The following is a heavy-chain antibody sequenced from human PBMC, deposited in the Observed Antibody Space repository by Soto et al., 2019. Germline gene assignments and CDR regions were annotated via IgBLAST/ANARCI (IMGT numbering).Heavy chain of an antibody. J-gene: IGHJ4*02. D-gene: IGHD3-10*01. CDR1: GFTFSSYA. Sequence: GGSLRLSCAASGFTFSSYAMSWVRQAPGKGLGWVSAISGSGGSTYYADSVKGRFTISRDNSKNTLYLQMNSLRAEDTAVYYCANGLYGSGSYTDFDYWGQGTLVTVSS. V-gene: IGHV3-23*01. CDR3: ANGLYGSGSYTDFDY. CDR2: ISGSGGST.